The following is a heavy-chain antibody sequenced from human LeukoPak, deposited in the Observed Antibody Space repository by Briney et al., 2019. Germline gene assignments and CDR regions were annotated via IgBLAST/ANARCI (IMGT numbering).Heavy chain of an antibody. J-gene: IGHJ5*01. CDR1: GFPFSSYA. Sequence: PGGSLRLSCAASGFPFSSYAMSWVRQAPGKGLEWVSAISGSGGSTYYADSVKGRFTISRDNSKHTLYLQMNSLRAEDTAVYYCVKVSDFWSGSNWFDSWGQGTLVTVSA. CDR3: VKVSDFWSGSNWFDS. V-gene: IGHV3-23*01. D-gene: IGHD3-3*01. CDR2: ISGSGGST.